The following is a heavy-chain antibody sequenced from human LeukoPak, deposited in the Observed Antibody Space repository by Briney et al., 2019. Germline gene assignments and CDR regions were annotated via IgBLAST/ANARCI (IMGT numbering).Heavy chain of an antibody. J-gene: IGHJ4*02. D-gene: IGHD3-9*01. Sequence: ASVKVSCKASGYTFTSYDINWVRRATGQGLEWMGWMNPNSGNTGYAQKFQGRVTMTRNTSMSTAYMELSSLRSEDTAVYYCARDSELRYFDYWGQGTLVTVSS. CDR1: GYTFTSYD. CDR3: ARDSELRYFDY. V-gene: IGHV1-8*01. CDR2: MNPNSGNT.